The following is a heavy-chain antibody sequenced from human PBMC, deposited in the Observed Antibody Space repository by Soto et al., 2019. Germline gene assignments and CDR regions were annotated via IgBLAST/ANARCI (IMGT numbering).Heavy chain of an antibody. CDR2: ISSDGSTI. J-gene: IGHJ4*02. CDR3: ARGMDSGSFLIDY. Sequence: QLVESGGGVVQPGTSLRLSCAASGFPFNTCAIHWLRQAPDKGLEWVTIISSDGSTIHYVDSVKGRFTVSRDNSKDTVHMQMNSLRTEDTAVYYCARGMDSGSFLIDYWGQGTLVTVSS. V-gene: IGHV3-30-3*01. CDR1: GFPFNTCA. D-gene: IGHD3-10*01.